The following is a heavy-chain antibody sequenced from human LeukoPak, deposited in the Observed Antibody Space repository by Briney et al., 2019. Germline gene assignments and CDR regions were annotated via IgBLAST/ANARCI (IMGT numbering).Heavy chain of an antibody. V-gene: IGHV4-34*01. J-gene: IGHJ4*02. CDR1: GGSFSGYY. CDR2: INHSGGT. Sequence: SETLSLTCAVYGGSFSGYYWSGIRQPPGKGREWIGEINHSGGTNYNPSLKSRVTISVDTSKNQFSLKLSSVTAADTAVYYCARVIGGAADYWGQGTLLTVSS. CDR3: ARVIGGAADY. D-gene: IGHD4-17*01.